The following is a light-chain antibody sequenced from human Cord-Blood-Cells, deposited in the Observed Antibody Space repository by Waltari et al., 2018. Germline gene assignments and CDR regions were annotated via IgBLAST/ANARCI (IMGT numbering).Light chain of an antibody. CDR2: YDS. V-gene: IGLV3-21*04. J-gene: IGLJ3*02. CDR3: QVWDSSSDHPV. CDR1: NIGSKS. Sequence: SYVLPQPPSVSVAPGKPARITCGGNNIGSKSVHWYQQKPGQAPVLVIYYDSDRPSGIPERFSGANSGNTATLTISRVEAGDEADYYCQVWDSSSDHPVFGGGTKLTVL.